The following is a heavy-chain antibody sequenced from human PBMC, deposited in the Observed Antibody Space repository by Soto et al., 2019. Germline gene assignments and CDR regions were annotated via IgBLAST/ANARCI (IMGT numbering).Heavy chain of an antibody. J-gene: IGHJ5*02. CDR3: ARDVVTAVAGSVNWFDP. CDR2: IRYDGTKK. V-gene: IGHV3-33*01. D-gene: IGHD6-19*01. Sequence: QVQLVESGGGVVQSGRSLTLSCAASGFSLRTYGIHWIRRAPGKGLEWVAFIRYDGTKKFYADSVKGRSTISKDNSNNIVYLQMSGLRAEDTAAYYCARDVVTAVAGSVNWFDPWGQGTLVTVSS. CDR1: GFSLRTYG.